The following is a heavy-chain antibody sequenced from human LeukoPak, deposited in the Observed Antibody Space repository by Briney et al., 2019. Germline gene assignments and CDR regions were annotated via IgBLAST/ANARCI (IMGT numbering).Heavy chain of an antibody. Sequence: GGSLRLSCAASGFTFSSYAMHWVRQAPGKGLEYVSAISSNGGSTYYANSVKGRFTISRDNSKNTLYLQMGSLRAEDMAVYFCAKETTGRATFDYWGQGTLVTVSS. J-gene: IGHJ4*02. D-gene: IGHD1-1*01. CDR1: GFTFSSYA. V-gene: IGHV3-64*01. CDR2: ISSNGGST. CDR3: AKETTGRATFDY.